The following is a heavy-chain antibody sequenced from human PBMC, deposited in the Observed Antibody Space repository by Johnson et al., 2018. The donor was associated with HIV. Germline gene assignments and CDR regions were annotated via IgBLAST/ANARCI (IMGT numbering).Heavy chain of an antibody. J-gene: IGHJ3*02. CDR3: ARETNYYDSRGGLGLDI. D-gene: IGHD3-22*01. CDR2: LNWNAGST. V-gene: IGHV3-20*04. Sequence: VQLVESGGGVVRPGGSLRLSCAASGFTFDDYGMSWVRQVPGKGLEWVSGLNWNAGSTGYADSVKGRFTISRDNAKNSLYLQMNSLRAEDTALYYCARETNYYDSRGGLGLDIWGQGTMVTVSS. CDR1: GFTFDDYG.